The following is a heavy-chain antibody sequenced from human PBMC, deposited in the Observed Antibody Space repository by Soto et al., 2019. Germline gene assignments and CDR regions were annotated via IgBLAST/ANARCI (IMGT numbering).Heavy chain of an antibody. CDR2: IYYSGST. J-gene: IGHJ4*02. Sequence: SETLSLTCTVSGGSISSSSYSWGWIRQPPGKGLEWIGSIYYSGSTYYNPSLKSRVTISVDTSKNQFSLKLSSVTDADTAVYYCARLLNGYDSSGYYCAGFDYWGQGTLVTVS. V-gene: IGHV4-39*01. D-gene: IGHD3-22*01. CDR3: ARLLNGYDSSGYYCAGFDY. CDR1: GGSISSSSYS.